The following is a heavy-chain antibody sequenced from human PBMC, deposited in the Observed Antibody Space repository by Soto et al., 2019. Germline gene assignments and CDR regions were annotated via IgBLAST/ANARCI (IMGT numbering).Heavy chain of an antibody. CDR1: GGSFSGYY. Sequence: SETLSLTCAVYGGSFSGYYWSWIRQPPGKGLEWIGEINHSGSTNYNPSLKSRVTISVDTSKNQFSLKLSSVTAADTAVYYCARGLGYYDAFDIWGQGTMVTVSS. J-gene: IGHJ3*02. CDR3: ARGLGYYDAFDI. D-gene: IGHD3-22*01. V-gene: IGHV4-34*01. CDR2: INHSGST.